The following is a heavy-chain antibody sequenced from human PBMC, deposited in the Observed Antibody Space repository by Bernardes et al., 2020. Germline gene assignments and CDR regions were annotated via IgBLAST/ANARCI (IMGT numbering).Heavy chain of an antibody. CDR3: AREGAESSSSEYGWFDP. D-gene: IGHD6-6*01. Sequence: ASVKVSCKASGYTFTSYYMHWVRQAPGQGLEWMGIINPSGGSTSYAQKFQGRVTMTRDTSTSTVYMELSSLRSEDTAVYYCAREGAESSSSEYGWFDPWGQGTLVTVSS. CDR1: GYTFTSYY. V-gene: IGHV1-46*01. CDR2: INPSGGST. J-gene: IGHJ5*02.